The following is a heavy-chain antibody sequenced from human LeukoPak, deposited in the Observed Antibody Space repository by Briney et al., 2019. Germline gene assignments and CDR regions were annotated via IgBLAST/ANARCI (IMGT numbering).Heavy chain of an antibody. CDR1: GFTFDDYG. CDR2: INWNGGST. J-gene: IGHJ4*02. D-gene: IGHD2-2*01. V-gene: IGHV3-20*04. Sequence: GGSLRLSCGASGFTFDDYGMSWVRQAPGKGLEWVSGINWNGGSTGYADSVKGRFTISRDNAKNSLYLQMNSLRAEDTALYYCARDGSDCSSTSCYEDYWGQGTLVTVSS. CDR3: ARDGSDCSSTSCYEDY.